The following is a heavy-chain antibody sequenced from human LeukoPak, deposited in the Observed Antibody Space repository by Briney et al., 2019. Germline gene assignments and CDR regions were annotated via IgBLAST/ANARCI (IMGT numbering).Heavy chain of an antibody. D-gene: IGHD6-13*01. CDR3: AKIIRLAADDDY. J-gene: IGHJ4*02. V-gene: IGHV1-2*06. Sequence: ASVKVSCRASGYTFTGYYMHWVRQAPGQGLEWMGRINPNSGGTNYAQKFQGRVTMTRDTSISTAYMELSRPRTDDTAVYYCAKIIRLAADDDYWGQGTLVTVSS. CDR2: INPNSGGT. CDR1: GYTFTGYY.